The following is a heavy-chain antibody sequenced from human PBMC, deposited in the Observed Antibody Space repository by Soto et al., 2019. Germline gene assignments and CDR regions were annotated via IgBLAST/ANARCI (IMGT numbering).Heavy chain of an antibody. J-gene: IGHJ5*02. CDR3: ARVYTRIAAHSNWFDP. CDR1: GGTFSSYA. Sequence: QVQLVQSGAEVKKPGSSVKVSCKASGGTFSSYAISWVRQAPGQGLEWMGGIIPIFGTANYAQKFQGRVTITADESTSTAYKELSSLRSEDTAVYYCARVYTRIAAHSNWFDPWGQRSLVTVSS. CDR2: IIPIFGTA. D-gene: IGHD6-13*01. V-gene: IGHV1-69*12.